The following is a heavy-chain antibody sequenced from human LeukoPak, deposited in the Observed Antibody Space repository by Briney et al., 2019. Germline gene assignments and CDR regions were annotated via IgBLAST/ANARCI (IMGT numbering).Heavy chain of an antibody. Sequence: ASVKVSCKVSGYTLTELPMHWVRQAPGKGLDWMGGFDPKGGGTIYAQNFQGRVTLTEDTSTDTAYMELSSLRSEDTAVYYCATDLIVGPTTDLDYWGQGTLVTVSS. CDR1: GYTLTELP. CDR3: ATDLIVGPTTDLDY. D-gene: IGHD1-26*01. J-gene: IGHJ4*02. V-gene: IGHV1-24*01. CDR2: FDPKGGGT.